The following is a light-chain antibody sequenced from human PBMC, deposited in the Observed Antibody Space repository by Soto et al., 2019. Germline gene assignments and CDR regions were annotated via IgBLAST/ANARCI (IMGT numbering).Light chain of an antibody. CDR1: QSISSW. J-gene: IGKJ1*01. V-gene: IGKV1-5*03. CDR3: QEYNTYPWT. Sequence: DIQMTQSPSTLSASVGDRVTITCRASQSISSWLAWYQQKPGKAPKVLIYKASSLGSGVISRFGGSGSVTEFTLTISSLQPDDFATYYCQEYNTYPWTIGQGTQVEIK. CDR2: KAS.